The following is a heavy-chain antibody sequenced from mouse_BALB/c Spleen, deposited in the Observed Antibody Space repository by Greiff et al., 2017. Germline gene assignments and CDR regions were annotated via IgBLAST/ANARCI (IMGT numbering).Heavy chain of an antibody. Sequence: DVKLVESGPGLVKPSQSLSLTCTVTGYSITSDYAWNWIRQFPGNKLEWMGYISYSGSTSYNPSLKSRISITRDTSKNQFFLQLNSVTTEDTATYYCARWAIPYEGFAYWGQGTLVTVSA. CDR3: ARWAIPYEGFAY. J-gene: IGHJ3*01. CDR2: ISYSGST. CDR1: GYSITSDYA. D-gene: IGHD2-3*01. V-gene: IGHV3-2*02.